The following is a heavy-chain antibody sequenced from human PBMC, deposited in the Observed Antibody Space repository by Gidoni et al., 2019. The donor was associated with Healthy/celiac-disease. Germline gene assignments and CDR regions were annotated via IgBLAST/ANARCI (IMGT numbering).Heavy chain of an antibody. CDR3: ARDPNSLGIAAAGPNYYYYYGMDV. D-gene: IGHD6-13*01. Sequence: QVQLVESGGGVVQPGRSLRLSCAASGFTFSSYALHWVRQAPGKGLEWVAVISYDGSNKYYADSVKGRFTISRDNSKSTLYLQMNSLRAEDTAVYYCARDPNSLGIAAAGPNYYYYYGMDVWGQGTTVTVSS. J-gene: IGHJ6*02. CDR2: ISYDGSNK. CDR1: GFTFSSYA. V-gene: IGHV3-30-3*01.